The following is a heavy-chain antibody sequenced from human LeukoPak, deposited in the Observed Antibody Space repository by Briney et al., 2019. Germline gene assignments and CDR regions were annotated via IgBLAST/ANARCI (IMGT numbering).Heavy chain of an antibody. CDR1: GGTFSSYA. V-gene: IGHV1-69*13. CDR3: ARLLLPFPSPGIAAAGPTRTKSFEDY. J-gene: IGHJ4*02. Sequence: ASVKVSCKASGGTFSSYAISWVRQAPGQGLEWMGGIIPIFGTANYAQKFQGRVTITADESTSTAYMELSSLRSEDTAVYYCARLLLPFPSPGIAAAGPTRTKSFEDYWGQGTLVTVSS. CDR2: IIPIFGTA. D-gene: IGHD6-13*01.